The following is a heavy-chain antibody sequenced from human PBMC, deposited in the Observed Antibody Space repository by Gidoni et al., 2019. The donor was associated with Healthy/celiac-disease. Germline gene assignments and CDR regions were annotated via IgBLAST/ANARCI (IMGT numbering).Heavy chain of an antibody. Sequence: QVQLVQSGAEVKKPGASVKVSCKASGYTFTSSYIPRVRQSPGQGLEWMGISNPRGGSTSYAQKYQGRGTMTRDMSKSTVYMELSSLRSEETAVYYCARDPTLLKVGVGATSVLDYWGQGTLVTVSS. D-gene: IGHD1-26*01. J-gene: IGHJ4*02. CDR2: SNPRGGST. V-gene: IGHV1-46*01. CDR1: GYTFTSSY. CDR3: ARDPTLLKVGVGATSVLDY.